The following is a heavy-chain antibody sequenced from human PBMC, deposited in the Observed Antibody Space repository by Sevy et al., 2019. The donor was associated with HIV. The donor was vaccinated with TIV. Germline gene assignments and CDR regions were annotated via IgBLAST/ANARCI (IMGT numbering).Heavy chain of an antibody. CDR2: ISHDGSNK. V-gene: IGHV3-30*18. J-gene: IGHJ4*02. CDR1: GFTFSNYG. CDR3: AKDWGWLPFDN. D-gene: IGHD5-12*01. Sequence: GGSLRLSCAASGFTFSNYGMHWVRQAPGKGLEWVALISHDGSNKYYADSVKGRFTISRDNSKNTLFLQMNTLRAEDMAVYYCAKDWGWLPFDNWGQGTLVTVSS.